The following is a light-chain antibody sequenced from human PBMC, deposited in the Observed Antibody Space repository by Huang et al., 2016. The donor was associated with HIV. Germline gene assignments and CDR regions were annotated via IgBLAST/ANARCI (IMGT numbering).Light chain of an antibody. CDR1: QSISSS. CDR3: QESYSTPPLT. CDR2: AAS. V-gene: IGKV1-39*01. Sequence: DIQMTQSPSSLSASVGDRVTIPCRASQSISSSLNWYQQKPGKAPKHLIYAASSLQSGVPSRVSGSGSGTDVTLTISSLQPEDFATYYCQESYSTPPLTFGGGTKVEIK. J-gene: IGKJ4*01.